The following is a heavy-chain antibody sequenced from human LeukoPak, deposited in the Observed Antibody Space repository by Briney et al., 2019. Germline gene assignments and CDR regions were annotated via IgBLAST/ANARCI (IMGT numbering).Heavy chain of an antibody. J-gene: IGHJ4*02. Sequence: ASVKVSCKASGYTFTGYYMHWVRQAPGQGLEWMGWINPNSGGTNYAQKFQGRVTMTRDTSISTAYKELSRLRSDDTAVYYCARGAIRIPGIAAAGTVDYWGQGTLVTVSS. CDR3: ARGAIRIPGIAAAGTVDY. CDR1: GYTFTGYY. D-gene: IGHD6-13*01. V-gene: IGHV1-2*02. CDR2: INPNSGGT.